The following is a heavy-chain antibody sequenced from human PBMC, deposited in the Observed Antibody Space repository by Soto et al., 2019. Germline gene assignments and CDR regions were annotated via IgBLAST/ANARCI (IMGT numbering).Heavy chain of an antibody. Sequence: GGSLRLSCAASGFTVSSNYMSWVRQAPGKGLEWVSVIYSGGSTYYADSVKGRFTISRHNSKNTLYLQMNSLRAEDTAVYYCAREFVVVPAAIGGMYYYYMDVWGKGTTVTVSS. J-gene: IGHJ6*03. V-gene: IGHV3-53*04. CDR1: GFTVSSNY. D-gene: IGHD2-2*01. CDR3: AREFVVVPAAIGGMYYYYMDV. CDR2: IYSGGST.